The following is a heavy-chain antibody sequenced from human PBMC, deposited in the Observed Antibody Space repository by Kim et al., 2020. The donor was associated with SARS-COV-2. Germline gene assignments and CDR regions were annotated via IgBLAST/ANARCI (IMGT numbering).Heavy chain of an antibody. CDR1: GFTVSSNY. CDR3: ASPSYYYGSGSLYY. J-gene: IGHJ4*02. CDR2: IYSGGST. Sequence: GGSLRLSCAASGFTVSSNYMSWVRQAPGKGLEWVSVIYSGGSTYYADSVKGRFTISRDNSKNTLYLQMNSLRAEDTAVYYCASPSYYYGSGSLYYWGQGTRVTVSS. D-gene: IGHD3-10*01. V-gene: IGHV3-53*01.